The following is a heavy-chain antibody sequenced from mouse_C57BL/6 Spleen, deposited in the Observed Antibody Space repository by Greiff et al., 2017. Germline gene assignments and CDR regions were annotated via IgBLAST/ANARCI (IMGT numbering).Heavy chain of an antibody. CDR3: CRIPNKTRGYFDV. V-gene: IGHV1-54*01. CDR2: INPGSGGT. Sequence: QVQLQQSGAELVRPGTSVKVSCKASGYAFTNYLIAWVKQRPGQGLEWIGGINPGSGGTNYTEKFKGNVTLTADESSSTAYMQLSSLTSEDSAVYYCCRIPNKTRGYFDVWGTGTTVTVSS. D-gene: IGHD2-13*01. CDR1: GYAFTNYL. J-gene: IGHJ1*03.